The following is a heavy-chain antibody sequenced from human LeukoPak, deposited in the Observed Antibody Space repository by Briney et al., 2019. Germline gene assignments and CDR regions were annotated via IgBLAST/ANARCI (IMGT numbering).Heavy chain of an antibody. CDR2: ISAYNGNT. CDR3: ARASVSSGYSVY. D-gene: IGHD3-22*01. J-gene: IGHJ4*02. Sequence: ASVKDSCRASGYTFTSYGISWVRQAPGQGLEWMGWISAYNGNTNYAQKLQGRVTMTTDTSTSTAYMELRSLRSDDTAVYYCARASVSSGYSVYWGQGTLVTVSS. V-gene: IGHV1-18*01. CDR1: GYTFTSYG.